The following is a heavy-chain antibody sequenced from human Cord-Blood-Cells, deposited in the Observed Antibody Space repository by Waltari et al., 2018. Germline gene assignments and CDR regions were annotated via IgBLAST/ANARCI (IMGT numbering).Heavy chain of an antibody. CDR1: GFTFSSYW. CDR2: IKQDGSEK. D-gene: IGHD6-6*01. V-gene: IGHV3-7*01. J-gene: IGHJ3*02. CDR3: ARIRIVRAFDI. Sequence: EVQLVESGGGLVQPGGSLRLSCAASGFTFSSYWMSWVRQAPGKGLGVVANIKQDGSEKDYVDSVKGRFTISRDNAKNSLYLQMNSLRAEDTAVYYCARIRIVRAFDIWGQGTMVTVSS.